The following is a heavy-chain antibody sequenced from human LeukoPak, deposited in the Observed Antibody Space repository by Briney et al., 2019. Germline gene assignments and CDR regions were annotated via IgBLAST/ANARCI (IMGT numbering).Heavy chain of an antibody. J-gene: IGHJ4*02. CDR2: IHYSGTT. D-gene: IGHD6-6*01. CDR3: ARFGTSSSRFFDQ. CDR1: GGSISAYY. V-gene: IGHV4-59*01. Sequence: SETLSLTCTVSGGSISAYYWSWIRQPPGKVPEWIGYIHYSGTTNYYPSLKSRVTIALDTSKNKFSLKLNSVTAADTAVYYCARFGTSSSRFFDQWGQGTLVTVSS.